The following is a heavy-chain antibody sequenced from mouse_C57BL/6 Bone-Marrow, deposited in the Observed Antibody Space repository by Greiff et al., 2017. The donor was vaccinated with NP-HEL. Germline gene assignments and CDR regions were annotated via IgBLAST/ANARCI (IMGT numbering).Heavy chain of an antibody. V-gene: IGHV14-2*01. D-gene: IGHD1-1*01. CDR2: IDPEDGET. Sequence: VQLQQSGAELVKPGASVKLSCTASGFNIKDYYMHWVQQRTEQGLEWIGRIDPEDGETKYAPKFQGKATITADTSSNTAYLQRSSLTSEDTAVYYGAPSVDGSRASFAYWGQGTLVTVSA. CDR3: APSVDGSRASFAY. J-gene: IGHJ3*01. CDR1: GFNIKDYY.